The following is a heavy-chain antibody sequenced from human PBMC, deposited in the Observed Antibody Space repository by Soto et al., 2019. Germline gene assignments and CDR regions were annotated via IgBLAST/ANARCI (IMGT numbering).Heavy chain of an antibody. J-gene: IGHJ5*02. V-gene: IGHV2-26*01. CDR3: APTYSTSWYFFDP. CDR2: IFSNDKK. D-gene: IGHD6-13*01. CDR1: GFSLSNAGLG. Sequence: QVTVKESGPVLVQPTETLTLTCTVSGFSLSNAGLGVSWIRQPPGKALEWLAHIFSNDKKSYSTSLKGRLTISKDTSKSQVVLTMTNMDPVDTATYYCAPTYSTSWYFFDPWGQGTLVTVSS.